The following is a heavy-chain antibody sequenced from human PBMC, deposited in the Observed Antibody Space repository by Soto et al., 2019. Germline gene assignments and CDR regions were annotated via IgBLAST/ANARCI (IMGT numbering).Heavy chain of an antibody. CDR3: AREYTAWPLAYGLDV. J-gene: IGHJ6*02. V-gene: IGHV3-21*01. CDR2: ISSRSDI. D-gene: IGHD2-2*02. CDR1: GFTFSTYS. Sequence: GGSLRLSCVGSGFTFSTYSMNFFRQAPGKGLEWVSSISSRSDIYYADSVKGRFTISRDNAKNSVSLQMNSLRAEDTAVYYCAREYTAWPLAYGLDVWGQGTTVTVSS.